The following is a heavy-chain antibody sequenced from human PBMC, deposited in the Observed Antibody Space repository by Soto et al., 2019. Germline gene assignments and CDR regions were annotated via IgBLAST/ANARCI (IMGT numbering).Heavy chain of an antibody. CDR1: GGSFSGYY. Sequence: QVQLQQWGAGLLKPSETLSLTCAVYGGSFSGYYWSWIRQPPGKGLEWIGEINHSGSTNYNPSLKSRVTISVDTSKNQFSLKLSSVTAADTAVYYCARVKGSYYGYWGQGTLVTVSS. V-gene: IGHV4-34*01. CDR2: INHSGST. D-gene: IGHD3-10*01. CDR3: ARVKGSYYGY. J-gene: IGHJ4*02.